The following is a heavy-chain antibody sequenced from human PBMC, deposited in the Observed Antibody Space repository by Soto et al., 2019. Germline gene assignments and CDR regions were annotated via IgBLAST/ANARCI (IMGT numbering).Heavy chain of an antibody. V-gene: IGHV3-30*19. J-gene: IGHJ4*02. Sequence: QVQLVESGGGVVQPGTSLRLSCVGSGFTFRSYVIHWVRQAPGKGLEWVALTSYDGSNKYYDDSVKGRFTISRDNSRNTVDLQMDNLRPEDTSLYYCARWGTTGGLDVWGQGTLVSVSS. D-gene: IGHD3-16*01. CDR3: ARWGTTGGLDV. CDR2: TSYDGSNK. CDR1: GFTFRSYV.